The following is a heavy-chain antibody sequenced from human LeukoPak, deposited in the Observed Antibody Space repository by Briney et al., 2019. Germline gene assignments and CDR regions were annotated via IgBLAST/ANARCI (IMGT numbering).Heavy chain of an antibody. D-gene: IGHD2-2*01. Sequence: PSQTLSLTCTVSGGSISSGGYYWSWIRQPPGKGLEWIGEINHSGSTNYNPSLKSRVTISVDTSKNQFSLKLSSVTAADTAVYYCARWRRSCLDYWGQGTLVTVSS. CDR2: INHSGST. CDR3: ARWRRSCLDY. V-gene: IGHV4-30-2*01. J-gene: IGHJ4*02. CDR1: GGSISSGGYY.